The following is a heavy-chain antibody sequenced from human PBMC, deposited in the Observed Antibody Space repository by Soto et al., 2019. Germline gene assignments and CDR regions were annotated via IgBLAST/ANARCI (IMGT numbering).Heavy chain of an antibody. CDR3: VRDLVHCGEGSCSS. CDR2: LSPDGSIT. J-gene: IGHJ4*02. CDR1: GFTFSGYW. Sequence: PGGSLRLSCAASGFTFSGYWMAWVRQVPGRGLVWVSRLSPDGSITKYADFVKGRFTISRDNVKNMLYLQMNSLGAEDTALYYCVRDLVHCGEGSCSSWGQGALVTVSS. D-gene: IGHD2-21*01. V-gene: IGHV3-74*01.